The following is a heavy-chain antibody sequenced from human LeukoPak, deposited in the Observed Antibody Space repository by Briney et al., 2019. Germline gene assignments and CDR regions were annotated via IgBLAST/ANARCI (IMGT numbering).Heavy chain of an antibody. CDR3: ANLNSGYATDF. CDR1: GFTFNDYG. CDR2: ISDGAATT. J-gene: IGHJ4*02. V-gene: IGHV3-23*01. D-gene: IGHD5-12*01. Sequence: PGGSLRLSCAASGFTFNDYGMSWVRQAPGKGLEWVSLISDGAATTYYADSVKGRFTISRDNSKNTLYLQMISLRAEDTAVYYCANLNSGYATDFWGQGTLVTVSS.